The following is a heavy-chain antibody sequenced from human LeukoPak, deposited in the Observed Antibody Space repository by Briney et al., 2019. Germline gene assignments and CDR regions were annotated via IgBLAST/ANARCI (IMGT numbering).Heavy chain of an antibody. Sequence: GGSLRLSCAASGFSFRTFAMHWVRQGPGKGLEWLAIVSSDGNKRYYADSVRGRFTVSRDNSKSTLALQMTSLRVDDTAVYYCERDPSEYEYNRGWYRDFWGQGSQVIVSS. D-gene: IGHD6-19*01. CDR1: GFSFRTFA. CDR2: VSSDGNKR. CDR3: ERDPSEYEYNRGWYRDF. V-gene: IGHV3-30-3*01. J-gene: IGHJ4*02.